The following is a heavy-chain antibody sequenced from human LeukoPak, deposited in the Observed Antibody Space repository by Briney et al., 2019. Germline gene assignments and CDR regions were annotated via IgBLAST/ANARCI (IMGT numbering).Heavy chain of an antibody. Sequence: ASVKVSCKASGYTFTSYDINWVRQDTGHGLEWMGWMNPNSGNTGYAQKFQGRVTMTRNTSISTAYMQLGSLRSEDTAVYYCARGTIVGATTFHYYYGMDVWGQGTTVTVSS. CDR1: GYTFTSYD. CDR3: ARGTIVGATTFHYYYGMDV. CDR2: MNPNSGNT. J-gene: IGHJ6*02. D-gene: IGHD1-26*01. V-gene: IGHV1-8*01.